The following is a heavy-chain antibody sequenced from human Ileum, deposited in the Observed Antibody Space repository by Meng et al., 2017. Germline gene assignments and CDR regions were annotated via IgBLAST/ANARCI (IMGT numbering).Heavy chain of an antibody. J-gene: IGHJ4*02. D-gene: IGHD6-19*01. V-gene: IGHV3-7*01. CDR2: IKQDGGDK. CDR1: GFTFSSYW. CDR3: ARAGVAVSGRVFDS. Sequence: GESLKISCAASGFTFSSYWMSWVRQAPGKGLEWVATIKQDGGDKYYVNSVKGRFTISRDNAKNSLYLQMDSLRAEDTALYYCARAGVAVSGRVFDSWGQGALVTVSS.